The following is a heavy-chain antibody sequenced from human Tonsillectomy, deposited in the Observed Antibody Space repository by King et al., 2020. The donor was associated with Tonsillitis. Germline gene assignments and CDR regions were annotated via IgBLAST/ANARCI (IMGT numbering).Heavy chain of an antibody. D-gene: IGHD6-6*01. Sequence: VQLVESGGGLVQPGGSLRLSCTASGFTFSTHYMTWVRQAPGRGPEWVANKKEDGTEKNYLDSVKGRFTISRDNAKNSVFLQMNSLRGDDTAVYYCTPQSSALFNFWGQGTLVTVSS. CDR3: TPQSSALFNF. CDR1: GFTFSTHY. J-gene: IGHJ4*02. CDR2: KKEDGTEK. V-gene: IGHV3-7*03.